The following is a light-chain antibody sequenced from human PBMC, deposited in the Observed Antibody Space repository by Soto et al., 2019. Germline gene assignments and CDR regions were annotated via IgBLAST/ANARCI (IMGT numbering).Light chain of an antibody. V-gene: IGKV3D-20*02. Sequence: EIVLKQSPGTLSLSPGERATLSCRASQTVRNNYLAWYQQKPGQAPRLLIYDASSRATGIPDRFSGSGSGTDFTLTISSLQSEDFAVYYCQRYNNWPWTFGQGTKVDNK. CDR2: DAS. CDR1: QTVRNNY. CDR3: QRYNNWPWT. J-gene: IGKJ1*01.